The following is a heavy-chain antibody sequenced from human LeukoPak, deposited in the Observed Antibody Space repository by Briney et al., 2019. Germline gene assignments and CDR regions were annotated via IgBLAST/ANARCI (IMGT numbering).Heavy chain of an antibody. D-gene: IGHD6-19*01. Sequence: GGSLRLSCAASGFTFSSYSMNWVRQAPGKGLEWVSSISSSSSYIYYADSVKGRFTISRDNSKNTLYLQMNSLRAEDTAVYYCAGGSSGWYSDYWGQGTLVTVSS. CDR1: GFTFSSYS. CDR2: ISSSSSYI. V-gene: IGHV3-21*04. CDR3: AGGSSGWYSDY. J-gene: IGHJ4*02.